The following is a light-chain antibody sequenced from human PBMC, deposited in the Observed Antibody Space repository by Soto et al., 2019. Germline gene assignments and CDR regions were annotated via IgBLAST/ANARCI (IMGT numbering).Light chain of an antibody. V-gene: IGLV2-14*01. Sequence: QSALTQPASVSGSPGQSITISCTGTSSDVGGYNYVSWYQQHPGKAPKLMIYDVSNRPSGVSNRCSGSKSGNTASLTISGLQADDEADYYCSSYTSSSTPPYVFGTGTKLTVL. CDR2: DVS. CDR1: SSDVGGYNY. CDR3: SSYTSSSTPPYV. J-gene: IGLJ1*01.